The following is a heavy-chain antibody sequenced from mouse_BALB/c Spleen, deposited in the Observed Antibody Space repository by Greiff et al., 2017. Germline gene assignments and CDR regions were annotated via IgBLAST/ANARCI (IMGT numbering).Heavy chain of an antibody. CDR3: ARGIYDGPYFDY. Sequence: EVKLMESGGGLVKPGGSLKLSCAASGFTFSSYTMSWVRQTPEKRLEWVASISSGGSTYYPDSVKGRFTISRDNARNILYLQMSSLRSEDTAMYYCARGIYDGPYFDYWGQGTTLTVSS. V-gene: IGHV5-6-5*01. J-gene: IGHJ2*01. CDR2: ISSGGST. D-gene: IGHD2-3*01. CDR1: GFTFSSYT.